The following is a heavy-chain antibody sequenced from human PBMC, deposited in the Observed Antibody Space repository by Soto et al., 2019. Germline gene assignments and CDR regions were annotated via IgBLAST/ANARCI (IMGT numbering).Heavy chain of an antibody. Sequence: VGSLRLSCAASGFAFSSYNMNWVRRAPGKGLEWVSYISSRSSTIFYTDSVRGRFTVSRDNAKNSLYLQMSSLRDEDTAVYYCVEDEVPCSSTNCFYGPFDYWGQGTLVTVSS. CDR2: ISSRSSTI. D-gene: IGHD2-2*01. J-gene: IGHJ4*02. CDR3: VEDEVPCSSTNCFYGPFDY. CDR1: GFAFSSYN. V-gene: IGHV3-48*02.